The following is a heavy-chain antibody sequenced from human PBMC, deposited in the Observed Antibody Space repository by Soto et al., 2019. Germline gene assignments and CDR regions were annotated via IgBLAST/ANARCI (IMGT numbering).Heavy chain of an antibody. CDR1: GFTFSSSG. CDR3: VKDHPSLSS. J-gene: IGHJ4*02. CDR2: INVGKGHT. Sequence: GASVKVSCKASGFTFSSSGIHWVRQARGQKLEWIGWINVGKGHTNYSQKLQGRLTITRDTSASTAYMELSSLRSEDTAVYYCVKDHPSLSSWGQGTLVTVSS. D-gene: IGHD6-6*01. V-gene: IGHV1-3*01.